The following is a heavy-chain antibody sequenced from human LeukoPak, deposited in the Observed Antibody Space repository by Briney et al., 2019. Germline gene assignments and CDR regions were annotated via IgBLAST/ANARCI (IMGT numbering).Heavy chain of an antibody. D-gene: IGHD6-19*01. V-gene: IGHV3-23*01. CDR2: ISASGGST. J-gene: IGHJ4*02. CDR3: AKDGHSRGSNIDY. CDR1: GFNFSSPA. Sequence: PGESLRLSCAAFGFNFSSPAMSWVRQAPGKGLEWVSGISASGGSTYYADSVKGRFTVSRDNSKNTLYLQMNSLTAEDTAVYYFAKDGHSRGSNIDYWGQGNLVAVSS.